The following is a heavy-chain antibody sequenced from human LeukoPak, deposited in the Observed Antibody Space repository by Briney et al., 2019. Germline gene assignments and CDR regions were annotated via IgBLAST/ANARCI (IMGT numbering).Heavy chain of an antibody. J-gene: IGHJ4*02. D-gene: IGHD6-25*01. CDR3: AKEAAGPEY. Sequence: PGGSLRLSCVVSGLTFSRYSMSWVRQAPGKGLEWVSGISAGGGNAWYPDSVKGRFTISRDDSKNTLFIQMDSLRVEDTAIYYWAKEAAGPEYWGQGNRVTVSS. CDR1: GLTFSRYS. V-gene: IGHV3-23*01. CDR2: ISAGGGNA.